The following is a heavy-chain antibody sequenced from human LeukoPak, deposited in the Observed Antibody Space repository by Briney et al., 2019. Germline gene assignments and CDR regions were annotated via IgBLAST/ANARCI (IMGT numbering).Heavy chain of an antibody. CDR3: ATYRQVLLPFES. CDR1: GFTFSTYG. Sequence: GGSLRLSCVASGFTFSTYGMHWVRQTPGKGLEWMSFIQYDVRLYGDSVRGRFTISRDNSKSTLSLQMNSLRAEDTAIYYCATYRQVLLPFESWGQGTLVTVSS. D-gene: IGHD2-8*02. J-gene: IGHJ4*02. V-gene: IGHV3-30*02. CDR2: IQYDVR.